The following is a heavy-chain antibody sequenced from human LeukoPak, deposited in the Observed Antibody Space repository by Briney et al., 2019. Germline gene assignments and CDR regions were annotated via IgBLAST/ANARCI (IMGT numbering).Heavy chain of an antibody. V-gene: IGHV3-11*01. Sequence: GGSLRLSCAASGFTFSDYYMSWIRQAPGEGLEWVSHISSGGSARYYADSVKGRFTISRDNSKNSLYLQMNSLRAEDTAVYYCVRGDYSDSSGPGYWGQGPLVTVSS. CDR2: ISSGGSAR. J-gene: IGHJ4*02. CDR1: GFTFSDYY. CDR3: VRGDYSDSSGPGY. D-gene: IGHD3-22*01.